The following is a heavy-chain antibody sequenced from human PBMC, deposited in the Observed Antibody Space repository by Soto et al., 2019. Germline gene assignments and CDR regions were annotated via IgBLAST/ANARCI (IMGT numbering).Heavy chain of an antibody. Sequence: GASVKVSCKASGGTFSSYAISWVRQAPGQGLEWMGGIIPIFGTANYAQKFQGRVTITADESTSTAYMELSSLRSEDTAVYYCAAGRFIAARHHHYYAMDFWGQGTTVTVS. CDR3: AAGRFIAARHHHYYAMDF. CDR2: IIPIFGTA. J-gene: IGHJ6*02. D-gene: IGHD6-6*01. CDR1: GGTFSSYA. V-gene: IGHV1-69*13.